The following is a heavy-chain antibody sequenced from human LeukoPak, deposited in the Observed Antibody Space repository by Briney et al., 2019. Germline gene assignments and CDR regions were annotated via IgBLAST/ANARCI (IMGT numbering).Heavy chain of an antibody. J-gene: IGHJ4*02. CDR2: INAGNGNT. CDR1: GYTFTSYA. Sequence: ASVKVSSTAPGYTFTSYAMNWVRQAPGQRREWMGWINAGNGNTKYSQKSQGRVTITRDTSASTAYTELSSLRSEDTAVYYCASEGVDSYGYVSALPFDYWGQGTLVTVSS. D-gene: IGHD5-18*01. CDR3: ASEGVDSYGYVSALPFDY. V-gene: IGHV1-3*01.